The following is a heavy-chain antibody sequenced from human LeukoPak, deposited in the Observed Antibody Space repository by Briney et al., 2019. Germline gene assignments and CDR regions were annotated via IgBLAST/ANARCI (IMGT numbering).Heavy chain of an antibody. CDR1: GGSISSYY. CDR2: IYYSGST. V-gene: IGHV4-59*01. Sequence: SETLSLTCTVSGGSISSYYWSWIRQPPGKGLEWIGYIYYSGSTNYNPSLKSRVTISVDTSKNQFSLKLSSVTAADTAVYYCATGLQYGLWGVPYFYYMHAWGEGTTVTVSS. J-gene: IGHJ6*03. CDR3: ATGLQYGLWGVPYFYYMHA. D-gene: IGHD3-10*01.